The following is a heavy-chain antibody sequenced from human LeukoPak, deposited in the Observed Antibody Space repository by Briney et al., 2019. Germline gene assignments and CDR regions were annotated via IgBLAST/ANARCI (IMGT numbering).Heavy chain of an antibody. CDR2: IYYSGST. CDR3: ARNSIRITIFGVVPDAFDI. V-gene: IGHV4-30-4*08. J-gene: IGHJ3*02. D-gene: IGHD3-3*01. Sequence: PSQTLSLTCTVSGGSISSGDYYWSWIRQPPGKGLEWIGYIYYSGSTYYNPSLKSRVTMSVDTSKNQFSLKLSSVTAVDTAVYYCARNSIRITIFGVVPDAFDIWGQGTMVTVSS. CDR1: GGSISSGDYY.